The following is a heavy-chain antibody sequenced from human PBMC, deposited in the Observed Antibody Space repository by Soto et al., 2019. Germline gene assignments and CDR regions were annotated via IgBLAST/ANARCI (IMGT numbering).Heavy chain of an antibody. J-gene: IGHJ4*02. D-gene: IGHD6-6*01. V-gene: IGHV4-59*01. Sequence: QVQLQESGPGLVKASETLSLTCTVSGGSINDFYWSWIRQPPGKGLEWIGYNYYSGSTDYNPSLNGRVTISVDTSNNQFSLKLRSVTAADTAVYYCARVGGVAARTFDYWGQGTLVTVSS. CDR2: NYYSGST. CDR3: ARVGGVAARTFDY. CDR1: GGSINDFY.